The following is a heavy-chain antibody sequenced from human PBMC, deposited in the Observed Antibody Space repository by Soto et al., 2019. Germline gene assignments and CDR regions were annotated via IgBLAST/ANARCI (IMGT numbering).Heavy chain of an antibody. V-gene: IGHV1-2*02. CDR1: GYTFTGYY. D-gene: IGHD6-6*01. J-gene: IGHJ6*02. Sequence: QVQLVQSGAEVKKPGASVKVSCKASGYTFTGYYMHWVRQAPGQGLEWMGWINPNSGGTNYAQKFQGRVTITADESTSTAYMELSSLRSEDTAVYYCARGRIAARPVNGMDVWGQGTTVTVSS. CDR2: INPNSGGT. CDR3: ARGRIAARPVNGMDV.